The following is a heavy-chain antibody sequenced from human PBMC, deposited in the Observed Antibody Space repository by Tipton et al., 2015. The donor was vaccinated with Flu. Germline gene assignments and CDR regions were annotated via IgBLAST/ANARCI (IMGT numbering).Heavy chain of an antibody. V-gene: IGHV5-51*01. CDR2: IYPGDSDT. CDR3: ARQGPYFDDSFVSPENLFDP. D-gene: IGHD3-22*01. Sequence: VQLVQSGAEVKKPGESLKISCKGSGYSFTSYWIGWVRQMPGKGLEWMGIIYPGDSDTRYSPSFQGQVTISADKSISTAYLQWSSLKAADTAIGYGARQGPYFDDSFVSPENLFDPWGQGTLVTVSS. J-gene: IGHJ5*02. CDR1: GYSFTSYW.